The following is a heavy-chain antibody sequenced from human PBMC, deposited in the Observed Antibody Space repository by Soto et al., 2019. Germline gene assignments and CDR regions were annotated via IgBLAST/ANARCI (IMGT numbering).Heavy chain of an antibody. Sequence: QVQLVESGGGVVQPGRSLRLSCAASGFTISSYGMHWVRQVPGKGLEWMAVIWYDGSKKYYADSVKGRFTISRDNSKNTLYLQMNSLRAEDTAVYYCARDTAVEQGAFDIWGQGTMVTVSS. J-gene: IGHJ3*02. CDR2: IWYDGSKK. CDR1: GFTISSYG. CDR3: ARDTAVEQGAFDI. D-gene: IGHD5-18*01. V-gene: IGHV3-33*01.